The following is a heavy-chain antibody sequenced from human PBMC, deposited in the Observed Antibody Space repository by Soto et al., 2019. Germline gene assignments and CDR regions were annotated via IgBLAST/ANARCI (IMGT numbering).Heavy chain of an antibody. CDR2: VWYSGNNK. D-gene: IGHD3-10*01. CDR3: ARDLRSYGTGVLDV. V-gene: IGHV3-33*01. J-gene: IGHJ6*02. CDR1: GFPFSSNA. Sequence: QLDQSGGGVVQPGRSLKLSCAASGFPFSSNAMHWVRQPPGKGLEWLAVVWYSGNNKNYADSVKGRFTISRDNSKNQLYLEMTSLRVDDTAVYYCARDLRSYGTGVLDVWGHGTTVTVSS.